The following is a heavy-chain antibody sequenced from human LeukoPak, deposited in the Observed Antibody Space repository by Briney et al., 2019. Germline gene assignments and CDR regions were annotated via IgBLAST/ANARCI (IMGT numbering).Heavy chain of an antibody. D-gene: IGHD2-2*01. V-gene: IGHV3-30*18. CDR2: ISYDGSNK. CDR3: AKAFGPYQLHMPNTLDY. Sequence: PGRSLRRYCAASGFTFSSYGMHWVRQAPGKGLEWVAVISYDGSNKYHADSVKARFTISRDNSKNTLYLQMNSLRAEDTAVYDCAKAFGPYQLHMPNTLDYWGQGTLVTVSS. CDR1: GFTFSSYG. J-gene: IGHJ4*02.